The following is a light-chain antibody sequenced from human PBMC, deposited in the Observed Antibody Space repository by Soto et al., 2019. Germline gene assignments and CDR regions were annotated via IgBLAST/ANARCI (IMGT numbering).Light chain of an antibody. V-gene: IGKV3-20*01. CDR2: GAS. Sequence: EIVLTQSPGTLSLSPGERATLSCRASQSVSSSYLGWYQQKPGQTPRLLIYGASHRATGIPDRFSGSGSGTNFTLTISRLEPEDFAVYYCQQYGRSSATFGQGTKLEIK. CDR1: QSVSSSY. CDR3: QQYGRSSAT. J-gene: IGKJ2*01.